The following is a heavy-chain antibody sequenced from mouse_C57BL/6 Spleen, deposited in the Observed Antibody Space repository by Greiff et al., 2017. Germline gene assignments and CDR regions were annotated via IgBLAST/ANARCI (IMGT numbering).Heavy chain of an antibody. J-gene: IGHJ3*01. Sequence: EVKLVESGPELVKPGASVKIPCKASGYTFTDYNMDWVKQSHGKSLEWIGDINPNNGGTIYNQKFKGKATLTVDKSSSTAYMELRSLRSEDTAVYYCARHLYYDYDGFAYWGQGTLVTVSA. CDR3: ARHLYYDYDGFAY. CDR1: GYTFTDYN. V-gene: IGHV1-18*01. CDR2: INPNNGGT. D-gene: IGHD2-4*01.